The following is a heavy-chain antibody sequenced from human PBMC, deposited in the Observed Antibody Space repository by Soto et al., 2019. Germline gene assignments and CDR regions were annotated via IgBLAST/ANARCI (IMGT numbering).Heavy chain of an antibody. Sequence: SETLSLTCAVYGGSFIGYYWTWIRQPPGTGLEWIGEINHSGSTYYNPSLKSRVTISVDRSKNQFSLKLNSVTAADTAVYYCARVIAATDTISVWFDPWGQGTLVTVSS. J-gene: IGHJ5*02. D-gene: IGHD6-13*01. CDR1: GGSFIGYY. CDR3: ARVIAATDTISVWFDP. CDR2: INHSGST. V-gene: IGHV4-34*01.